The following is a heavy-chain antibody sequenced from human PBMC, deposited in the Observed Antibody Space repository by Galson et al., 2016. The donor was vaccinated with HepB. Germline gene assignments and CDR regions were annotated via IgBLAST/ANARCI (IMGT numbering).Heavy chain of an antibody. V-gene: IGHV3-74*01. J-gene: IGHJ5*02. D-gene: IGHD2-8*02. CDR2: VNSDGSTS. Sequence: SLRLSCAASGFAFSSHWMHWVRQVPGKGLVWVSRVNSDGSTSDYADSVKGRFTTSRDNAKNTLYLQMNSLRADDTAVYYCARDHSVEYATAYSWFDPWGQGALVTVSS. CDR3: ARDHSVEYATAYSWFDP. CDR1: GFAFSSHW.